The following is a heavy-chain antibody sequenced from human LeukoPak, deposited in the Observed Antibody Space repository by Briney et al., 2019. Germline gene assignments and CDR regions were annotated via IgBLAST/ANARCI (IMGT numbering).Heavy chain of an antibody. CDR2: IYYSGTT. V-gene: IGHV4-39*07. CDR3: ARVFSITMVRGAANWFDP. Sequence: SETLSLTCTVAGVSISSSTYYWGWIRQPPGKGLEWIGSIYYSGTTYYNPSLKSRVTISVDTSKNQFSLRLSSVTAADTAVYYCARVFSITMVRGAANWFDPWGQGTLVTVSS. J-gene: IGHJ5*02. D-gene: IGHD3-10*01. CDR1: GVSISSSTYY.